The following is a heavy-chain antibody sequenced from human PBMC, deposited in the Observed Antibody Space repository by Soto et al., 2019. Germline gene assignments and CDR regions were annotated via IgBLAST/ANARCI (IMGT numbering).Heavy chain of an antibody. CDR2: IYHSGST. CDR3: ARAHYETHFPHDY. CDR1: GYSISSGYY. V-gene: IGHV4-38-2*01. Sequence: SETLSLTCAVSGYSISSGYYWGWIRQPPGKGLECIGSIYHSGSTYYNPSLKSRVTISVDTAKNHFSPRLSSVPAPDTAVYYCARAHYETHFPHDYWGQGSLVTVSS. J-gene: IGHJ4*02. D-gene: IGHD3-22*01.